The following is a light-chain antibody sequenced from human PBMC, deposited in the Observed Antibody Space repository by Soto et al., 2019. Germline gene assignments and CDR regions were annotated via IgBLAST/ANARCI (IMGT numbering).Light chain of an antibody. V-gene: IGKV3-20*01. CDR2: GAT. CDR1: QSVSGTY. Sequence: EIVLTQSPGTLSLSPGERATLSCRASQSVSGTYLAWYQQKLGQAPRLLIYGATSRATGIPDRFSGSVSGADFTLTISRLEPEDFAVYDCQQYGRSATFTFGPGTKVDIK. J-gene: IGKJ3*01. CDR3: QQYGRSATFT.